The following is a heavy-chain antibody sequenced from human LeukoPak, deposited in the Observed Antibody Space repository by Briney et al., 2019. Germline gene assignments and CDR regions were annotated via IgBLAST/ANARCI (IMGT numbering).Heavy chain of an antibody. Sequence: GASVKVSCKASGYIFSNYGISWVRQAPGQGLEWMGWISGHNGNTNYAQKVQDRVTMTTDTSTNTAYMELKTLRSDDTAVYFCARDHAGSYYDVWSGYYNDDGGADYWGKGTLVTVSS. CDR1: GYIFSNYG. CDR2: ISGHNGNT. CDR3: ARDHAGSYYDVWSGYYNDDGGADY. V-gene: IGHV1-18*01. D-gene: IGHD3-3*01. J-gene: IGHJ4*02.